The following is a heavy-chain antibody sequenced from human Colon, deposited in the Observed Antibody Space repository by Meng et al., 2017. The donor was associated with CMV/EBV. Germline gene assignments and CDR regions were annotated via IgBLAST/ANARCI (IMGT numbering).Heavy chain of an antibody. CDR3: VRESWYFDF. CDR2: IYPQDGGT. D-gene: IGHD6-13*01. V-gene: IGHV1-2*02. J-gene: IGHJ4*02. Sequence: QGELVTTGTEVHKPGASVDDSVTTSGHTVTANHLHWGRQAPGQGLEWMGWIYPQDGGTYFAQKFQDRVTLTRDTSITTAYMELSGLTSDDPAIYYCVRESWYFDFWGEGTLVTVSS. CDR1: GHTVTANH.